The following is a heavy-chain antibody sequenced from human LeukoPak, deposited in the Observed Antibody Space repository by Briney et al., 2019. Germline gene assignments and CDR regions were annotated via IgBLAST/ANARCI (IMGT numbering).Heavy chain of an antibody. CDR1: GGSINSDY. V-gene: IGHV4-59*01. Sequence: SETLSLTCSASGGSINSDYWNWIRQPPGKGLEWIGCMYHYGGTNYNPSLKSRVTISIDKPKKQFSLKLISVTAADTAIYYCARVGGMTTVNNAAFDIWGQGTMVTVSS. CDR2: MYHYGGT. J-gene: IGHJ3*02. D-gene: IGHD4-4*01. CDR3: ARVGGMTTVNNAAFDI.